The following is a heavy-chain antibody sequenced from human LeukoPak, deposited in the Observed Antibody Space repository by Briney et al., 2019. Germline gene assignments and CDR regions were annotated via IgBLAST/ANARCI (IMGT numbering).Heavy chain of an antibody. D-gene: IGHD3-22*01. CDR2: ISHSGSS. Sequence: SETLSLTCAVYGGSFSGYYWSWVRQPPGKGLEWIGEISHSGSSNYNPSLKSRVIMSVDMSKSQFSLKVSSVTAADTAVYFCARDRGSSGYLDYWGQGTLVTVSS. CDR3: ARDRGSSGYLDY. V-gene: IGHV4-34*01. J-gene: IGHJ4*02. CDR1: GGSFSGYY.